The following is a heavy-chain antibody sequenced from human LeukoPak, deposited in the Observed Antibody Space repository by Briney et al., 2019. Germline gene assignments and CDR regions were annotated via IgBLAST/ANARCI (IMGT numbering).Heavy chain of an antibody. Sequence: SETLSLTCTLSGPSISSYYGSWLRHPPGKGLEWIGYVYYSGSTNYSPSLKSRVTISVDTSKNQFSLKLSSVTAADTAVYYCARSRRVLGVAGTRRQAFDIWGQGTMVTVSS. CDR2: VYYSGST. D-gene: IGHD6-19*01. V-gene: IGHV4-59*12. J-gene: IGHJ3*02. CDR1: GPSISSYY. CDR3: ARSRRVLGVAGTRRQAFDI.